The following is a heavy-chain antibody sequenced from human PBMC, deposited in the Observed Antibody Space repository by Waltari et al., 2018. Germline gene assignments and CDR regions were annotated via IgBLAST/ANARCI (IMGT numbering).Heavy chain of an antibody. Sequence: QVQLQESGPGLVKPSQTLSLTSPVSGGSISSGGYYWCWIRQHPGTGLEWIGYIYYSGSTYYNPSLKSRVTISVDTSKNQFSLKLSSVTAADTAVYYCARETSRGYFDYWGQGTLVTVSS. CDR2: IYYSGST. J-gene: IGHJ4*02. D-gene: IGHD2-2*01. CDR3: ARETSRGYFDY. V-gene: IGHV4-31*03. CDR1: GGSISSGGYY.